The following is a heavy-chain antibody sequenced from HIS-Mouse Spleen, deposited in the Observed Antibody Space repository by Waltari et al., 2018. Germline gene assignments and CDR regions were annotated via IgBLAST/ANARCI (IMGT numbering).Heavy chain of an antibody. CDR3: AREIPYSSSWYDWYFDL. Sequence: QLQLQESGPGLVKPSETLSLTCTVSGGSISSSSYYWGWSRQPPGTGLEWIGSIYYGGSTYYNPSLKSRVTISVDTSKNQFSLKLSSVTAADTAVYYCAREIPYSSSWYDWYFDLWGRGTLVTVSS. CDR2: IYYGGST. D-gene: IGHD6-13*01. CDR1: GGSISSSSYY. J-gene: IGHJ2*01. V-gene: IGHV4-39*07.